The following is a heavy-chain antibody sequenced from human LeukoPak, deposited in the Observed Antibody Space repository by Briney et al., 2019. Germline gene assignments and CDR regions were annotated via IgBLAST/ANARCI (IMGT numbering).Heavy chain of an antibody. V-gene: IGHV3-33*08. Sequence: GGSLRLSCAASGITFSSYSMNWVRQAPGKGLEWVAIIWYDGSNTYYVDSVRGRFTISRDNSKNTLYLQVNSLRAEDTAMYYCARDLEIGSSSYYFDHWGQGTLVTVSS. CDR1: GITFSSYS. J-gene: IGHJ4*02. CDR2: IWYDGSNT. CDR3: ARDLEIGSSSYYFDH. D-gene: IGHD1-1*01.